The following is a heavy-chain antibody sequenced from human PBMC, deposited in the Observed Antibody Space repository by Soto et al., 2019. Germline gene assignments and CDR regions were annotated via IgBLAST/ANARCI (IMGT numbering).Heavy chain of an antibody. CDR3: AKGNYRGNIYAYDY. CDR2: VYHSGTT. Sequence: SETLSLTCAVSGYFISNGYHWGWIRQSPGKGLEWIGSVYHSGTTYYNPSLKSRVTISVVTSKNQFSLRLSSVTAADTAVYYCAKGNYRGNIYAYDYWGQGILVTVSS. D-gene: IGHD5-18*01. V-gene: IGHV4-38-2*01. J-gene: IGHJ4*02. CDR1: GYFISNGYH.